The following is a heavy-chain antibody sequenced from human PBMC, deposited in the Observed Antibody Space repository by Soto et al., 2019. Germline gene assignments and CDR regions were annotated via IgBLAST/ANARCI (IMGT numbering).Heavy chain of an antibody. J-gene: IGHJ6*02. CDR3: ARQSEYYYASGRAAPLYGMDV. D-gene: IGHD3-10*01. Sequence: SETLSLTCTFSGFSISSSSSYWGWIRQPPGKGLEWIGNIYYSGSTYNNPSLKSRVTISVDTSKNQFSLKLSSVTAADTAVYYCARQSEYYYASGRAAPLYGMDVWGQGTTVTVSS. CDR1: GFSISSSSSY. CDR2: IYYSGST. V-gene: IGHV4-39*01.